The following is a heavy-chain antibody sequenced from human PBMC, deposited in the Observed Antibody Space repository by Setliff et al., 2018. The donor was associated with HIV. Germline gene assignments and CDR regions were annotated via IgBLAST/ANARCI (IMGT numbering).Heavy chain of an antibody. V-gene: IGHV1-69*10. CDR3: ARAWGYGLGSYYGH. J-gene: IGHJ4*02. D-gene: IGHD3-10*01. CDR2: MLPILGMG. CDR1: GGTFSTYV. Sequence: GASVKVSCKTSGGTFSTYVITWVRQAPGQGLEWMGGMLPILGMGDFAQKFQGRVTITADESTTTGYMELTSLTSEDTAVYYCARAWGYGLGSYYGHWGQGTLVTVSS.